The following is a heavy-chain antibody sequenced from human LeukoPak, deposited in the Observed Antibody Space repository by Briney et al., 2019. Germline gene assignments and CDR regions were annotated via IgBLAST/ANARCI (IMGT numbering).Heavy chain of an antibody. J-gene: IGHJ6*03. V-gene: IGHV4-59*08. CDR1: GGSISGYY. D-gene: IGHD6-6*01. CDR2: LYYMRGA. CDR3: ARAGSIAARLYYYYYMDV. Sequence: SETLSLTCTVSGGSISGYYWSWSRQPPGKGVEWIGNLYYMRGAWYKSSLKSRVTTSVDTSRNEFSLKLSSVTAADTAVYYCARAGSIAARLYYYYYMDVWGKGTTVTVSS.